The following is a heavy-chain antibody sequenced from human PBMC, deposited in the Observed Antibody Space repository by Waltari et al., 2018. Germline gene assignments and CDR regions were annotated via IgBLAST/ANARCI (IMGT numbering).Heavy chain of an antibody. V-gene: IGHV3-23*01. CDR1: GFTFSNYA. CDR3: AKEAVAGAYYYHYYGMDV. D-gene: IGHD6-19*01. J-gene: IGHJ6*02. Sequence: EVQLFESGGDLVQPGGSLRRSCAASGFTFSNYAMTWVRQAPGKGLEWVSLITGSGGNTYYADSVKGRFTISRDNSKNTLYLQMNSLRAEDTAVYYCAKEAVAGAYYYHYYGMDVWGQGTTVTVSS. CDR2: ITGSGGNT.